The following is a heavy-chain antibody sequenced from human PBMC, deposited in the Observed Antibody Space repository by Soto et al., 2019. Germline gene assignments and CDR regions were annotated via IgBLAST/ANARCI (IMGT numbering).Heavy chain of an antibody. CDR3: SRSPEVGVRGAY. V-gene: IGHV3-21*01. J-gene: IGHJ4*02. Sequence: GGSLRLSCTGSGSPFSAYNINWVRQAPGKGLEWVSSITVGSSHIYQPNSMKGRFTISRDDAKNSVYLQIDSLRDEDTALYYCSRSPEVGVRGAYWGQGTLVTVSS. CDR2: ITVGSSHI. CDR1: GSPFSAYN. D-gene: IGHD3-16*01.